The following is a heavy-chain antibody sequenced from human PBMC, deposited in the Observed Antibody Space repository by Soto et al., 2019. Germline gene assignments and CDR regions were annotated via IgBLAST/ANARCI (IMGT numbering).Heavy chain of an antibody. CDR1: GVTCISYA. CDR3: ARALGYAFDI. CDR2: ISSNGGST. V-gene: IGHV3-64*01. D-gene: IGHD7-27*01. Sequence: GGSLRLSCASSGVTCISYAMRLVRQAPGKGLEYVSAISSNGGSTYYANSVKGRFTISRDNSKNTLYLQMGSLRAEDMAVYYCARALGYAFDIWGQGTMVTVSS. J-gene: IGHJ3*02.